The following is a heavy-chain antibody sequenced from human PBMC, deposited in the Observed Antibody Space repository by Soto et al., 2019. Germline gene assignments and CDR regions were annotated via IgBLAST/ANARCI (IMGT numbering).Heavy chain of an antibody. CDR1: GFTFSSYA. D-gene: IGHD3-3*01. V-gene: IGHV3-23*01. CDR3: AGSRSFWSGQEVH. J-gene: IGHJ4*02. Sequence: GGSLRLSCAASGFTFSSYAMSWVRQAPGKGLEWVSAISGSGGSTYYADSVKGRFTISRDNSKNTLYLQMNSLRAEDTAVYYCAGSRSFWSGQEVHWGQGTLVTVSS. CDR2: ISGSGGST.